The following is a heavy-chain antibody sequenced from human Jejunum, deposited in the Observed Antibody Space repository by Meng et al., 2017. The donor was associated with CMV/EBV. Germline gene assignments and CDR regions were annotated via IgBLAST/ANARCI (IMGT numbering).Heavy chain of an antibody. J-gene: IGHJ2*01. CDR2: INNGWNT. D-gene: IGHD3-10*01. CDR3: ARGGFGSNYYYVSGSRRGHWYFDL. CDR1: S. V-gene: IGHV4-34*01. Sequence: SWTWIRQPPGKGLEWIGEINNGWNTNYNPSLKSRVTISVDTSKNQFSLKLTSVTAADTAVYYCARGGFGSNYYYVSGSRRGHWYFDLWGRGTLVTVSS.